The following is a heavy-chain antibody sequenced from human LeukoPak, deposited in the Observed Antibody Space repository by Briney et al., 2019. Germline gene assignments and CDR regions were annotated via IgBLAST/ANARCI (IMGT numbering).Heavy chain of an antibody. CDR1: DVSISSYY. V-gene: IGHV4-59*01. J-gene: IGHJ4*02. CDR3: ARWGHFDTSGYFVVDN. CDR2: IHYSGST. D-gene: IGHD3-22*01. Sequence: PSETLSLTCTISDVSISSYYWNWIRQSPGKGLEWIGHIHYSGSTHYNPSLQSRVSISIDTSKNHFSLKLRSVTAVDTAVYYCARWGHFDTSGYFVVDNWGQGTLVTVSS.